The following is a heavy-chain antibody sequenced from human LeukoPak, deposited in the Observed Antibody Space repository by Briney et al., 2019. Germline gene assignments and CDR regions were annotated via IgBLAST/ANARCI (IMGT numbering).Heavy chain of an antibody. J-gene: IGHJ4*02. CDR3: SCSTSLRQGDNVMDN. CDR1: GFTVSSYI. V-gene: IGHV3-48*02. D-gene: IGHD3-10*02. Sequence: GGSLSCSSSGSGFTVSSYIMDGLRQAPGKGLEWVSYISRDGSIIYYADSVEGRFTVSRDNAKNSLYLQMNSLRDEDTAVYYCSCSTSLRQGDNVMDNWGQGTLVTVSS. CDR2: ISRDGSII.